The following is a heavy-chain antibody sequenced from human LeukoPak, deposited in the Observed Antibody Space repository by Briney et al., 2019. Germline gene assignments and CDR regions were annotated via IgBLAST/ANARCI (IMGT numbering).Heavy chain of an antibody. CDR2: ISSSSSYI. CDR3: ARGGVRGVTSYYFDY. D-gene: IGHD3-10*01. Sequence: PGGSLRLSCAASGFTFSSYSMNWVRQAPGKGLEWVSSISSSSSYIYYADSVKGRFTISRDNAKNSLYLQMNSLRAEDTAVYYCARGGVRGVTSYYFDYWGQGTLVTVSS. V-gene: IGHV3-21*01. CDR1: GFTFSSYS. J-gene: IGHJ4*02.